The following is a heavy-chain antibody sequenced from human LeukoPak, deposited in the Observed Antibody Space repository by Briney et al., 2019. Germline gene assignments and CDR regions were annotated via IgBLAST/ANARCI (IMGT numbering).Heavy chain of an antibody. D-gene: IGHD3-10*01. CDR3: ARENTLVRGTRNPFDY. Sequence: SQTLSLTCAISGDSVSSNDAVWNWIRQSPSRGLEWLGRTYYRSKWYYDCAVSVTSRITINPDTSKNQFSLQLNSVTPEVTAVYYCARENTLVRGTRNPFDYWGQGTLVTVSS. J-gene: IGHJ4*02. CDR2: TYYRSKWYY. V-gene: IGHV6-1*01. CDR1: GDSVSSNDAV.